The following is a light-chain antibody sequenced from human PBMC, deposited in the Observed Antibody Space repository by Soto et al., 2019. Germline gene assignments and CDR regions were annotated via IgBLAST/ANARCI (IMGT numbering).Light chain of an antibody. J-gene: IGLJ1*01. Sequence: QSVLTQPASVSGSPGQSITISCSGTSSDVGSSNLVSWYQQHPGKAPKLIIFEGDRRPSGVSGRFSGSKSGNTASLTISGLQAEDEAVYYRCTFARIPSFSLFGTGTKVT. CDR1: SSDVGSSNL. V-gene: IGLV2-23*01. CDR2: EGD. CDR3: CTFARIPSFSL.